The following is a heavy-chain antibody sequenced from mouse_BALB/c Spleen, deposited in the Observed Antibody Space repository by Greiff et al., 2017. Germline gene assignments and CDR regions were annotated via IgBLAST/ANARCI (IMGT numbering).Heavy chain of an antibody. V-gene: IGHV5-17*02. CDR2: ISSGSSTI. CDR1: GFTFSSFG. Sequence: DVQLVESGGGLVQPGGSRKLSCAASGFTFSSFGMHWVRQAPEKGLEWVAYISSGSSTIYYADTVKGRFTISRDNPKNTLFLQMTSLRSEDTAMYYCARGGWSYFDYWGQGTTLTVSS. CDR3: ARGGWSYFDY. J-gene: IGHJ2*01.